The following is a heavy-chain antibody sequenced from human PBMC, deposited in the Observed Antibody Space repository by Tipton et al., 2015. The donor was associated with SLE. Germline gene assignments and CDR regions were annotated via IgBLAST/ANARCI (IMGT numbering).Heavy chain of an antibody. Sequence: TLSLTCTVSGASISSHYWTWIRQSPGKGPEWIGYIHFSGSTNYNLSLKTRVTISVDTSKRHFSLKLTSVAAADTAVYYCARGGGDSVAAFDIWGQGTLVTVSS. D-gene: IGHD2-21*01. V-gene: IGHV4-59*11. CDR3: ARGGGDSVAAFDI. J-gene: IGHJ3*02. CDR1: GASISSHY. CDR2: IHFSGST.